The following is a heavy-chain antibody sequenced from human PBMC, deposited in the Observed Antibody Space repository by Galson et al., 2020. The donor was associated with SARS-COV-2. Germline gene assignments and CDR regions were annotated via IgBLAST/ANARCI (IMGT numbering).Heavy chain of an antibody. Sequence: LSLTCAASGFTFTTYSMIWVRRAPGKGLEWLSYISGSGSAIYYADSVKGRFTIPRDNAQNSLYLQMNSLRDEDTAVYYCAREGTAMRDMDVCGQGTTVTVSS. CDR2: ISGSGSAI. V-gene: IGHV3-48*02. J-gene: IGHJ6*02. CDR3: AREGTAMRDMDV. CDR1: GFTFTTYS. D-gene: IGHD3-10*01.